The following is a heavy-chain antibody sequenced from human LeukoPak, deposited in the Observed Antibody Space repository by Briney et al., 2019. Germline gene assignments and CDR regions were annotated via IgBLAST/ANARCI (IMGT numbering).Heavy chain of an antibody. CDR1: GFTFSNSW. D-gene: IGHD5-12*01. CDR3: ARDGYGFTDY. Sequence: GGSLRLSCAASGFTFSNSWMSWVRQAPGKGLEWVANIKQDGSEKYYVDSVKGRFTISRDNAKNSLYVQMNSLRAEDTAVHYCARDGYGFTDYWGQGTLVTVSS. CDR2: IKQDGSEK. J-gene: IGHJ4*02. V-gene: IGHV3-7*01.